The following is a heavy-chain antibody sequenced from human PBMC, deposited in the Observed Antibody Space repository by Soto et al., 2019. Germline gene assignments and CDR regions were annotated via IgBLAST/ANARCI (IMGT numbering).Heavy chain of an antibody. J-gene: IGHJ4*02. CDR3: ARDRIRGPAGGYFDY. CDR2: IIPIFGTA. V-gene: IGHV1-69*13. CDR1: GGTFSSYA. Sequence: SVKVSCKASGGTFSSYAISWVRQAPGQGLEWMGGIIPIFGTANYAQKFQGRVTITADESTSTAYMELSSLRSEDTAVYYCARDRIRGPAGGYFDYWGQGTLVTVSS. D-gene: IGHD5-18*01.